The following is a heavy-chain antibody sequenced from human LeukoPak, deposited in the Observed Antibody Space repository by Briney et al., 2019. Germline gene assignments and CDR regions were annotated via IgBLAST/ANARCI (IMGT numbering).Heavy chain of an antibody. J-gene: IGHJ4*02. CDR3: ARVNVVGATIDY. Sequence: SVKVSCKASGGTFSSYAISWVRQASGQGLEWMGRIIPILGIANYAQKFQGRVTITADKSTSTAYMELSSLRSEDTAVYYCARVNVVGATIDYWGQGTLVTVSS. V-gene: IGHV1-69*04. CDR1: GGTFSSYA. D-gene: IGHD1-26*01. CDR2: IIPILGIA.